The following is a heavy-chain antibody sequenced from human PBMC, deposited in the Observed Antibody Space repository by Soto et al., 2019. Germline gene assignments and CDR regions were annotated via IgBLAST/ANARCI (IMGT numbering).Heavy chain of an antibody. CDR2: ISAYNGNT. CDR1: GYTFTSYG. V-gene: IGHV1-18*01. D-gene: IGHD6-13*01. J-gene: IGHJ4*02. Sequence: GASVKVSCKASGYTFTSYGISWVRQAPGQGLEWMGWISAYNGNTNYAQKLQGRVTMTTDTSTSTAYMELRSLGSDDTAVYYCARSTSRGSRSWYDYWGQGTLVTVSS. CDR3: ARSTSRGSRSWYDY.